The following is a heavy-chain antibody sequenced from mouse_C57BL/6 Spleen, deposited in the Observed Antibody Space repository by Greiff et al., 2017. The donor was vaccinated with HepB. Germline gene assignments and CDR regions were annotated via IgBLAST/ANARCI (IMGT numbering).Heavy chain of an antibody. CDR3: ARSYDYEGYAMDY. J-gene: IGHJ4*01. D-gene: IGHD2-4*01. CDR2: IDPSDSYT. CDR1: GYTFTSYW. V-gene: IGHV1-59*01. Sequence: QVQLKQPGAELVRPGTSVKLSCKASGYTFTSYWMHWVKQRPGQGLEWIGVIDPSDSYTNYNQKFKGKATLTVDTSSSTAYMQLSSLTSEDSAVYYCARSYDYEGYAMDYWGQGTSVTVSS.